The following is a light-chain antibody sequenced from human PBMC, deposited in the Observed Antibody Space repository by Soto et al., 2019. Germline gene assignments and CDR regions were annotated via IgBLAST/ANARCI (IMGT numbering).Light chain of an antibody. CDR2: EGS. Sequence: QSALTQPASVSGSPGQSITISCTGTSSDVGSYNLVSWYQQHPGKAPKLMIYEGSKRPSGVSNRFSGSKSGTSASLAITGLQPEDEADYYCQSYDSSLKNSVFGGGTKLTVL. CDR3: QSYDSSLKNSV. CDR1: SSDVGSYNL. V-gene: IGLV2-14*02. J-gene: IGLJ3*02.